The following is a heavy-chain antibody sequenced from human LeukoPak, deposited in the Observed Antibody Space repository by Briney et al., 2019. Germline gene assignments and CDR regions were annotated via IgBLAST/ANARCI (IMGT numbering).Heavy chain of an antibody. Sequence: GGSLRLSCAASGFTFTNAWMSWVRQAPVKGLEWVAFIRYDGSDKYFADIVKGRFTISRDNSKNTVYLQMNSLRAEDTAVYYCARDKVVTADRFPALWGQGTLVTVSS. J-gene: IGHJ4*02. CDR1: GFTFTNAW. CDR3: ARDKVVTADRFPAL. D-gene: IGHD2-21*02. CDR2: IRYDGSDK. V-gene: IGHV3-30*02.